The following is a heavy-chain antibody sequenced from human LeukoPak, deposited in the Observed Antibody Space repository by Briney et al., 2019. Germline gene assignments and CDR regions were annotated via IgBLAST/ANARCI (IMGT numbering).Heavy chain of an antibody. Sequence: SETLSLTCTVSGGSISSSSYSWGWIRQPPGKGLEWIGNIYYSGTTYYNPSLQSRVTISVDTSKNQFSLKLSSVTAADTAVYYCATLIKRIAVAGPGDYWGQGILATVSS. J-gene: IGHJ4*02. CDR2: IYYSGTT. CDR3: ATLIKRIAVAGPGDY. D-gene: IGHD6-19*01. CDR1: GGSISSSSYS. V-gene: IGHV4-39*01.